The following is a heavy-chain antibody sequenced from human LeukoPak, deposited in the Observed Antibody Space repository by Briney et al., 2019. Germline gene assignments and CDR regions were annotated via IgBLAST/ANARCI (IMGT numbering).Heavy chain of an antibody. V-gene: IGHV5-51*01. J-gene: IGHJ2*01. Sequence: GESLKISCKGSGFTFTSYWIGWVRQMPGKGLEWMGVICLGDSDARYSPSFQGQVTISADKSISTAYLQWSSLKASDTAMYYCARHRGYYNLDFDLWGRGTLVTVSS. CDR3: ARHRGYYNLDFDL. CDR2: ICLGDSDA. CDR1: GFTFTSYW. D-gene: IGHD5-24*01.